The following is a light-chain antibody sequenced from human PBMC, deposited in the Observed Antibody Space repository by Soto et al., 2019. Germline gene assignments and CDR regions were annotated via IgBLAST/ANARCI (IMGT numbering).Light chain of an antibody. CDR3: GADHGSGSNLYV. Sequence: QLVLTQPPSASASLGASVTLTCTLSSGYSNYKVDWYQQRPGKGPRFVMRVGTGGIVGSKGDGIPDRFSVLGSGLNRYLTIKNIQEEDESDYHCGADHGSGSNLYVFGTGTKVTVL. CDR1: SGYSNYK. CDR2: VGTGGIVG. V-gene: IGLV9-49*01. J-gene: IGLJ1*01.